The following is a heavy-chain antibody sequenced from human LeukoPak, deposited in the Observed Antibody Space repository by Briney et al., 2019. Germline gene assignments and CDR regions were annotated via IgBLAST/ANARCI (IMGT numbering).Heavy chain of an antibody. V-gene: IGHV3-53*01. J-gene: IGHJ6*02. Sequence: GGSLRLSCAASGFTVSSNYMSWVRQAPEKGLEWVSVIYSGGSTYYADSVKGRFTISRHNSKNTLYLQMNSLRAEDTAVYYCARSEYSSSSSYYYGMDVWGQGTTVTVSS. D-gene: IGHD6-6*01. CDR1: GFTVSSNY. CDR2: IYSGGST. CDR3: ARSEYSSSSSYYYGMDV.